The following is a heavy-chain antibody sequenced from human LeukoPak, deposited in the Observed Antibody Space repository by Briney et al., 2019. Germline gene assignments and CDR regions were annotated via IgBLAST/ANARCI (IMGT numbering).Heavy chain of an antibody. CDR1: GFTFSNHN. D-gene: IGHD6-19*01. CDR2: IRSGSSTI. Sequence: GGPLRLSCAASGFTFSNHNMNCVRHPPEERLEWGSYIRSGSSTIYHADSVKSHFTITKDKAKNPLYLQLSSLSAEDTAVYYCARLGDSGWSFDCWGQGNLVTVSS. V-gene: IGHV3-48*01. J-gene: IGHJ4*02. CDR3: ARLGDSGWSFDC.